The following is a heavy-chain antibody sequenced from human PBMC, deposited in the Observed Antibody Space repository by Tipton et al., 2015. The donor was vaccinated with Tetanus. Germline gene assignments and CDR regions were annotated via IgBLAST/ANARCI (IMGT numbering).Heavy chain of an antibody. CDR3: ARGAIFGVLTYRAFDI. J-gene: IGHJ3*02. D-gene: IGHD3-3*01. CDR2: IYYSGGT. Sequence: TLSLTCTVSGGSVSSGNYYWSWIRQPPGKELEWIGYIYYSGGTNYNPSLKSRVTISVDTSKNQFSLRLNSVSAADTAVYYCARGAIFGVLTYRAFDIWGQRTMVTVSS. V-gene: IGHV4-61*01. CDR1: GGSVSSGNYY.